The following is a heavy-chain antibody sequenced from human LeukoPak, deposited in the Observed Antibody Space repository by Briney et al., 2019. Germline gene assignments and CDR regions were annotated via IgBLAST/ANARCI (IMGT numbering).Heavy chain of an antibody. CDR3: AREGWDLNALDI. V-gene: IGHV3-48*04. D-gene: IGHD1-26*01. J-gene: IGHJ3*02. CDR1: GFTFSSYA. Sequence: GGSLRLSCAASGFTFSSYAMSWIRQAPGKGLVWVSYISSRSSNKEYAASVKGRFTISRDNSKNSLFPQMDSLRAEDSAIYYCAREGWDLNALDIWGQGTMITVSP. CDR2: ISSRSSNK.